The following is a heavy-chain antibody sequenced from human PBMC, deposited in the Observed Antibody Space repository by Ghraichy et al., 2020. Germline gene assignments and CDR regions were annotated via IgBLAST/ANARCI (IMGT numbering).Heavy chain of an antibody. Sequence: SETLSLTCTVSGYSISSGYYWGWIRQPPGKGLEWIGSIYHSGSTYYNPSLKSRVTISVDTSKNQFSLKLSSVTAADTAVYYCAREPGGEYSSSSGDYWGQGTLVTVSS. CDR1: GYSISSGYY. V-gene: IGHV4-38-2*02. D-gene: IGHD6-6*01. CDR2: IYHSGST. CDR3: AREPGGEYSSSSGDY. J-gene: IGHJ4*02.